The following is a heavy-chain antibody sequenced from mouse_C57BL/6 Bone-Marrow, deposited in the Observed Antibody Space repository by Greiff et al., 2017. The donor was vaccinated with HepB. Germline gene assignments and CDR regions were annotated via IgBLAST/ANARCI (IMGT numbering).Heavy chain of an antibody. J-gene: IGHJ1*03. CDR1: GFSFTSYA. Sequence: VHLVESGPGLVAPSQSLSITCTVSGFSFTSYAISWVRQPPGKGLEWLGVIWTGGGTNYNSALKSRLSISKDNSKSQVFLKMNSLQTDDTARYYCARIYYGNYWYFDVWGTGTTVTVSS. D-gene: IGHD2-1*01. CDR2: IWTGGGT. V-gene: IGHV2-9-1*01. CDR3: ARIYYGNYWYFDV.